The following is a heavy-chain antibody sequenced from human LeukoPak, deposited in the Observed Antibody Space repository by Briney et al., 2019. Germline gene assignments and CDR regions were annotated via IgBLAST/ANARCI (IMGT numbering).Heavy chain of an antibody. D-gene: IGHD3-22*01. CDR1: GGSFSGYY. CDR2: INHSGST. J-gene: IGHJ4*02. V-gene: IGHV4-34*01. Sequence: SETLSLTCAVYGGSFSGYYWSWIRQPPGKGLEWIGEINHSGSTNYNPSLKSRVTISVDTSKNQFSLKLSSVTAADTAVYYCARGRTGYDSSGYYYGPQYYFDYWGQGTLVTVSS. CDR3: ARGRTGYDSSGYYYGPQYYFDY.